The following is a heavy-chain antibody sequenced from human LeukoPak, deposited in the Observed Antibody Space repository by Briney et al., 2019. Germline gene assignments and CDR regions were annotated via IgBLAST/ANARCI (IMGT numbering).Heavy chain of an antibody. Sequence: GGSLRLSCEASGITFSGYAMHWVRQAPGKGLEWVAVISYDGSNKYYADSVKGRFTISRDNSKNTLYLQMNSLRAEDTAVYYCSKKGQNEDYGKPDWGQGTLVTVSS. CDR3: SKKGQNEDYGKPD. CDR2: ISYDGSNK. D-gene: IGHD4-17*01. V-gene: IGHV3-30-3*02. J-gene: IGHJ4*02. CDR1: GITFSGYA.